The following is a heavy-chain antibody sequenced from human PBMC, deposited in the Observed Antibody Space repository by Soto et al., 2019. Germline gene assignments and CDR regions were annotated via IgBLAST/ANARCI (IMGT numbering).Heavy chain of an antibody. V-gene: IGHV4-59*01. J-gene: IGHJ4*02. CDR3: ARDRVIGEGFDY. CDR1: GGSISSYY. CDR2: IYYSGST. D-gene: IGHD3-16*02. Sequence: PSETLSLTCTVSGGSISSYYWSWIRQPPGKGLEWIGYIYYSGSTNYNPSLKSRVTISVDTSKNQFSLKLSSVTAADTAVYYCARDRVIGEGFDYWGQGTLVTVS.